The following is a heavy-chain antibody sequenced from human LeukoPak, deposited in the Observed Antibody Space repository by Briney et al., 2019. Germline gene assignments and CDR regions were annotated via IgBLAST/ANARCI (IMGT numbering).Heavy chain of an antibody. CDR1: GGTFSSYA. D-gene: IGHD3-22*01. CDR2: IIPIFGTA. CDR3: ARGLLAYDSSGYRYYGMDV. V-gene: IGHV1-69*13. J-gene: IGHJ6*02. Sequence: VASVKVSCKASGGTFSSYAISWVRQAPGQGLEWMGGIIPIFGTANYAQKFQGRVTITADESTSTAYMELSSLRSEDTAVYYCARGLLAYDSSGYRYYGMDVWGQGTTVTVSS.